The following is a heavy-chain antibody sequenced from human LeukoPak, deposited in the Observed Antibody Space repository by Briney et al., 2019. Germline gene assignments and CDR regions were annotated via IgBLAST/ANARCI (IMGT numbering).Heavy chain of an antibody. V-gene: IGHV3-33*01. Sequence: PGRSLRLSCATSGFTFTSYGMHWVRQAPGKGLEWVSVIWYDGSNKYYADSVKGRFTISRDDSKNTLYLQMNSLRAEDTAVYYCARDRAIEWGEGTLLTVSS. CDR3: ARDRAIE. J-gene: IGHJ4*02. CDR1: GFTFTSYG. CDR2: IWYDGSNK. D-gene: IGHD5-24*01.